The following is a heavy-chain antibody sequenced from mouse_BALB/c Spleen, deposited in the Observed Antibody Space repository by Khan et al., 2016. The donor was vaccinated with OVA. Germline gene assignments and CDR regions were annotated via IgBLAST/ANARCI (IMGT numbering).Heavy chain of an antibody. CDR1: GYTFATYW. Sequence: QVQLQQSGADLAKPGASLEMSCKASGYTFATYWIHWVKQRPGQGLEWIGYIDPSTGYTEYNQKFKDKATLTAAKSSSTAYMQLSSLTSVDSAVYYSTRRGLYGIFVYWGQGTLVTVSA. CDR2: IDPSTGYT. CDR3: TRRGLYGIFVY. J-gene: IGHJ3*01. V-gene: IGHV1-7*01. D-gene: IGHD2-1*01.